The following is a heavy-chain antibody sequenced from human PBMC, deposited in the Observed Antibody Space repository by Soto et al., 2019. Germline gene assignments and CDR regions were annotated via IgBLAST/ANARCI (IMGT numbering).Heavy chain of an antibody. D-gene: IGHD6-6*01. CDR3: ARRRAARPSYRGTFDP. J-gene: IGHJ5*02. CDR2: MNPNSGNT. Sequence: QVQLVQSGAEVKKPGASVKVSCKASGYTFTSYDINWVRQATGQGLEWMGWMNPNSGNTGYAQKCQGRVTMTRNTSISTAYMELSSLRSEDTAVYYCARRRAARPSYRGTFDPWGQGTLVTVSS. CDR1: GYTFTSYD. V-gene: IGHV1-8*01.